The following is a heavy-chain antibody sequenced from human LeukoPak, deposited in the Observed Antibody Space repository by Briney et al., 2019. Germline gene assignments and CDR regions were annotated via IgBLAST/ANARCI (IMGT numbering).Heavy chain of an antibody. D-gene: IGHD6-19*01. CDR2: ISTSGDST. CDR1: GFTFRSQN. Sequence: GGSLRLSCAASGFTFRSQNMNCARQAPGKGLEWVAYISTSGDSTKYTDSVEGRFTISRDNAENSLYLLMNSLRVEDTAVYYCVKNGWLDYWGQGILVTVSS. V-gene: IGHV3-21*06. CDR3: VKNGWLDY. J-gene: IGHJ4*02.